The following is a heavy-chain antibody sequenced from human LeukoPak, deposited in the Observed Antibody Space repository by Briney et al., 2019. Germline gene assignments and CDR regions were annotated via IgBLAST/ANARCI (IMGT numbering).Heavy chain of an antibody. D-gene: IGHD4-17*01. J-gene: IGHJ5*02. V-gene: IGHV1-69*04. CDR1: GGTFSSYA. CDR2: IIPILGIA. CDR3: AREGDDYGDYLRA. Sequence: GSSVKVSCKASGGTFSSYAISWVRQAPGQGLEWMGGIIPILGIANYAQKFQGRVTITADKSTSTAYMELSGLRSEDTAVYYCAREGDDYGDYLRAWGQGTLVTVSS.